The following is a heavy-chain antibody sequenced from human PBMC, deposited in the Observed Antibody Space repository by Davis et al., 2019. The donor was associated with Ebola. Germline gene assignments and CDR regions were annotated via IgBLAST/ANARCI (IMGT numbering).Heavy chain of an antibody. CDR3: ARDWRDDILTGYPGVDY. CDR2: ISAYNGNT. Sequence: AASVKVSCKASGYTFTSYGISWVRQAPGQGLEWMGWISAYNGNTNYAQKLQGRVTMTTDTSTSTAYMELRSLRSDDTAVYYCARDWRDDILTGYPGVDYWGQGTLVTVSS. CDR1: GYTFTSYG. D-gene: IGHD3-9*01. V-gene: IGHV1-18*04. J-gene: IGHJ4*02.